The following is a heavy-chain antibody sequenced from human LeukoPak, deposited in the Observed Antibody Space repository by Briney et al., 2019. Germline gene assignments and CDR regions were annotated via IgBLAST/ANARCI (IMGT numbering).Heavy chain of an antibody. J-gene: IGHJ5*02. CDR3: ARWEMNYSGYDGDWFDP. D-gene: IGHD5-12*01. CDR2: IIPIFGTA. Sequence: GSSVKVSCKASGGTFSSYAISWVRQAPGQGLEWMGGIIPIFGTANYAQKFQGRVTITADKSTSTDYMELSSLRSEDTAVYYCARWEMNYSGYDGDWFDPWGQGTLVTVSS. V-gene: IGHV1-69*06. CDR1: GGTFSSYA.